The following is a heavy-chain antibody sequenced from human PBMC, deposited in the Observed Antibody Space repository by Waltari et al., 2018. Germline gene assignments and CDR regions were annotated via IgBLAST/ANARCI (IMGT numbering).Heavy chain of an antibody. V-gene: IGHV3-48*01. Sequence: EVQLVESGGGLVQPGGSLRLSCAASGFTFSSYSMNWVRQAPGKGLEWVSYISSSSSTIYDADSVKGRFTISGDNAKNSLYLQMNSLRAEDTAVYYCARGQLVRGGDFDYWGQGTLVTVSS. D-gene: IGHD6-6*01. CDR2: ISSSSSTI. CDR1: GFTFSSYS. J-gene: IGHJ4*02. CDR3: ARGQLVRGGDFDY.